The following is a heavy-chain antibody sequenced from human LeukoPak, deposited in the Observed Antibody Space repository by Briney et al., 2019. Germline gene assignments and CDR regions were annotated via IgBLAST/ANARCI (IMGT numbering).Heavy chain of an antibody. Sequence: GGSLRLSCAASGFTFSSYGMHWVRQAPGKGLEWVANIKQDGSEKYYVDSVKGRFTISRDNAKNSLYLQMNSLRAEYTAVYYCARAPARGSYYPRAFDIWGQGTMVTVSS. V-gene: IGHV3-7*01. D-gene: IGHD1-26*01. CDR2: IKQDGSEK. CDR3: ARAPARGSYYPRAFDI. J-gene: IGHJ3*02. CDR1: GFTFSSYG.